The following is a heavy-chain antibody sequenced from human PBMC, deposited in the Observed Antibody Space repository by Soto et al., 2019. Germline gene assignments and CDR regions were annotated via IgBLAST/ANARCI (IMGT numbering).Heavy chain of an antibody. CDR1: GGSISSYY. D-gene: IGHD4-4*01. CDR3: ASGEPDYSNYSFSY. Sequence: SETLSLTCTVSGGSISSYYGSWIRQPPGKGLEWIGYIYYSGSTNYNPSLKSRVTISVDTSKNQFSLKLSSVTAADTAVYYCASGEPDYSNYSFSYWGQGTLVTVSS. V-gene: IGHV4-59*01. CDR2: IYYSGST. J-gene: IGHJ4*02.